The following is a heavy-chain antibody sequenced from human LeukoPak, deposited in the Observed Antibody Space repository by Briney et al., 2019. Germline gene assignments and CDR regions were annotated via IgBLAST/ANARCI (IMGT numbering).Heavy chain of an antibody. CDR1: GGSFSGYY. CDR3: ARALVQWLANMLFDY. D-gene: IGHD6-19*01. Sequence: SETLSLTCAVYGGSFSGYYWSWIRQPPGKGLEWIGEINHSGSTNYNPSLKSRVTISVDTSKNQFSLKLSSVTAADTAVYYCARALVQWLANMLFDYWGQGTLVTVSS. V-gene: IGHV4-34*01. J-gene: IGHJ4*02. CDR2: INHSGST.